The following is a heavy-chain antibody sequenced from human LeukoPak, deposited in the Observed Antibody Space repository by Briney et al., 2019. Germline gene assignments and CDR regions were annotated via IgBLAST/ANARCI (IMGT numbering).Heavy chain of an antibody. J-gene: IGHJ3*02. V-gene: IGHV1-69*13. D-gene: IGHD4-17*01. CDR2: IIPIFGTA. CDR3: ARKGGLRPTAFDI. Sequence: SVKVSCKASGGTFSSYAISWVRQAPGQGLEWMGGIIPIFGTANYAQEFQGRVTITADESTSTAYMELSSLRSEDTAVYYCARKGGLRPTAFDIWGQGTMVTVSS. CDR1: GGTFSSYA.